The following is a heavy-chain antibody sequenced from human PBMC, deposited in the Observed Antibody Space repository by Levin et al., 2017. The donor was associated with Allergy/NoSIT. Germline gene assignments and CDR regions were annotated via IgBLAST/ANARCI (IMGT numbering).Heavy chain of an antibody. D-gene: IGHD3-3*01. CDR2: ISGSGVST. CDR3: ARSALFGVAPNWFDP. V-gene: IGHV3-23*01. J-gene: IGHJ5*02. Sequence: GGSLRLSCAASRFTFSSHAMSWVRQAPGKGLEWASAISGSGVSTYYADSVKGRFTISRDNSKNTLYLQMNSLRAEDTAVYYCARSALFGVAPNWFDPWGQGTLVTVSS. CDR1: RFTFSSHA.